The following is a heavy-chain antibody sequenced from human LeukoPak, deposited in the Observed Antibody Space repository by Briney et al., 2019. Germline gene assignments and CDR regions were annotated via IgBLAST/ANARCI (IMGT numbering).Heavy chain of an antibody. CDR3: VRGSLASGVVVYYYYYLDV. Sequence: GGTLRLSCEASGFIFSSYVIHWVRQAPGKGLEWVAVMSYDGTNKQYADSVKGRFTISRDNAKNSLYLQMNSLRAEDTAVYYCVRGSLASGVVVYYYYYLDVWGKGTTVTVSS. D-gene: IGHD3-3*01. J-gene: IGHJ6*03. CDR2: MSYDGTNK. V-gene: IGHV3-30-3*01. CDR1: GFIFSSYV.